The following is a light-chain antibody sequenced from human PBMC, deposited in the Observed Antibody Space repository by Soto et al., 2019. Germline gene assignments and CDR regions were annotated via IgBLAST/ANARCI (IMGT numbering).Light chain of an antibody. CDR2: RIS. CDR3: MQATQWRT. CDR1: QSLVHSDGNTY. J-gene: IGKJ1*01. V-gene: IGKV2-24*01. Sequence: EIVMTQTPLSSLVTVGQPVSISCRSSQSLVHSDGNTYMSWLHQRPGQPPRLLIYRISNRFSGVPDRFSGSGAGTDFTLRISGVEAEDGGIYYCMQATQWRTFGQGTRVEIK.